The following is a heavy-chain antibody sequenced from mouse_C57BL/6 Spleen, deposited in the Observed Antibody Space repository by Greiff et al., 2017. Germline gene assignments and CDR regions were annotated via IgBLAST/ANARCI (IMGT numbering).Heavy chain of an antibody. V-gene: IGHV14-2*01. CDR2: IDPEDGET. Sequence: VQLQQSGAELVKPGASVKLSCTASGFNIKDYYMHWVKQRTEQGLEWIGRIDPEDGETKYAPKFQGKATITADTSSNSAYLQLSSLTSEDPAVYYCASDLITTVADWYFDVWGTGTTVTVSS. D-gene: IGHD1-1*01. CDR3: ASDLITTVADWYFDV. J-gene: IGHJ1*03. CDR1: GFNIKDYY.